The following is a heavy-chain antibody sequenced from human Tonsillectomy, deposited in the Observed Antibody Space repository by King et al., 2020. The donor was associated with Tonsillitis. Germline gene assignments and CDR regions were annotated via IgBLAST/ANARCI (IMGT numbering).Heavy chain of an antibody. CDR1: GFTFSSYA. Sequence: VQLVESGGGLIQPGGSLRLSCAASGFTFSSYAMSWVRQAPGKGLEWVSTISGSGGSTYYADSVKGRFTISRDNSKNTLYLQMNSLRAEDTALYYCAKARNYGDYFWFDPWGQGTLVTVSS. CDR3: AKARNYGDYFWFDP. V-gene: IGHV3-23*04. D-gene: IGHD4-17*01. J-gene: IGHJ5*02. CDR2: ISGSGGST.